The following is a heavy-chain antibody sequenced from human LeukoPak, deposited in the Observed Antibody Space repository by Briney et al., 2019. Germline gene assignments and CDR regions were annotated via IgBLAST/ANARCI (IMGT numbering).Heavy chain of an antibody. CDR2: INQSGST. D-gene: IGHD2-2*01. Sequence: SETLSLTCAGYGGSFSGYYWSWIRQPPGKGLEWIGEINQSGSTNYNPPLKSRVTISVDTSKNQFSLKLSSVTAADTAVYYCARGELVIVPAVNYYYYYMDVWGKGTTVTVSS. CDR3: ARGELVIVPAVNYYYYYMDV. V-gene: IGHV4-34*01. J-gene: IGHJ6*03. CDR1: GGSFSGYY.